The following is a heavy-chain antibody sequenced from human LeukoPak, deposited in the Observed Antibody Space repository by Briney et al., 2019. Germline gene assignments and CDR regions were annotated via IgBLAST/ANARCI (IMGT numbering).Heavy chain of an antibody. CDR3: AGAGYDYVWGSYRPNWFDP. Sequence: SETLSLTCAVYGGSFSSYYWSWIRQPPGKGLEWIGYIYYSGSTNYNPSLKSRVTISVDTSKNQFSLKLSSVTAADTAVYYCAGAGYDYVWGSYRPNWFDPWGQGTLVTVSS. V-gene: IGHV4-59*01. D-gene: IGHD3-16*02. J-gene: IGHJ5*02. CDR1: GGSFSSYY. CDR2: IYYSGST.